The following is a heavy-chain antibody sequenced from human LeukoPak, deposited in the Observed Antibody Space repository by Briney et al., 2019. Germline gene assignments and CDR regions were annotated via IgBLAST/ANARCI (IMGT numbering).Heavy chain of an antibody. J-gene: IGHJ4*02. CDR1: GFTFSSYA. V-gene: IGHV3-7*01. CDR3: ARTGNSDYFDY. CDR2: IKQDGSEK. Sequence: GGSLRLSCAASGFTFSSYAMSWVRQAPGKGLEWVANIKQDGSEKYYVDSVKGRFTISRDNAKNSLYLQMNSLRAEDTAVYYCARTGNSDYFDYWGQGTLVTDSS. D-gene: IGHD4-23*01.